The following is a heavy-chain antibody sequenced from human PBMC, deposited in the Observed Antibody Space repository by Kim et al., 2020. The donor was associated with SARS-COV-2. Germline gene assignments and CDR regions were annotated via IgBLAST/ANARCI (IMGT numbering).Heavy chain of an antibody. Sequence: GGSLRLSCEVSGFTLSSYWMHWVRQAPGKGLVWVALIETDGGSPKYADAVKGRFTISRDNAKNSVYLQMNSLTLEDTAVYYCARGDYYESTGFAYYYYGMDVWGQGTTVTVSS. CDR3: ARGDYYESTGFAYYYYGMDV. CDR1: GFTLSSYW. V-gene: IGHV3-74*01. J-gene: IGHJ6*02. D-gene: IGHD3-22*01. CDR2: IETDGGSP.